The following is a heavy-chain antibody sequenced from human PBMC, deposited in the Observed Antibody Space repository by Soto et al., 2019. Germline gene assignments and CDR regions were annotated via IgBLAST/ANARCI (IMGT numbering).Heavy chain of an antibody. CDR1: GFTFSSYE. V-gene: IGHV3-48*03. CDR3: ASLDHYDILTGSEA. Sequence: LRLSCAASGFTFSSYEMNWVRQAPGKGLEWVSYISSSGSTIYYADSVKGRFTISRDNAKNSLYLQMNSLRAEDTAVYYCASLDHYDILTGSEAWGQGTLVTVSS. CDR2: ISSSGSTI. D-gene: IGHD3-9*01. J-gene: IGHJ5*02.